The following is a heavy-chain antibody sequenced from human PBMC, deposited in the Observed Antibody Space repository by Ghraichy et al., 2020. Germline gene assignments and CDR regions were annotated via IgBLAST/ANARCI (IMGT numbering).Heavy chain of an antibody. J-gene: IGHJ4*02. D-gene: IGHD3-10*01. V-gene: IGHV3-74*01. CDR1: GLTFSSYW. CDR3: STSPRAARGNY. Sequence: GGSLRLSCAASGLTFSSYWMHWVRQAPGKGLEWVSHIKTDGSTTNYADSVRGRFTISRDNAKNTLYLQMNSLRVDDTAVYYCSTSPRAARGNYWGQGTLVTVSS. CDR2: IKTDGSTT.